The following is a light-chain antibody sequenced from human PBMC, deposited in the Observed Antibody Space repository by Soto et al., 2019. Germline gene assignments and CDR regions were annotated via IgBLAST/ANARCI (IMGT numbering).Light chain of an antibody. CDR1: QSVSGSY. CDR3: QQYGSSIT. J-gene: IGKJ5*01. V-gene: IGKV3-20*01. CDR2: GAS. Sequence: ELMLTQSPGTLSLSPGDSATLSCRASQSVSGSYLAWYQQKPGQAPRLLIYGASSRATGIQDRFSGSGSGTEFTLTINRLEPEDFAVYYCQQYGSSITFGQGTRLEIK.